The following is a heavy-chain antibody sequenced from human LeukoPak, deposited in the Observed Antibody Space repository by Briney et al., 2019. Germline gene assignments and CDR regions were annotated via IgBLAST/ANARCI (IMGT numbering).Heavy chain of an antibody. J-gene: IGHJ5*02. CDR1: GYTFTDYY. CDR3: ARSGVVVAATVNGDWFDP. D-gene: IGHD2-15*01. Sequence: ASVKVSCKASGYTFTDYYVHWVRQAPGQGLEWMGWINPNSGGTNCAQKFQGRVTMTRDTSVSTAYMELSRLTSDDTAVYYCARSGVVVAATVNGDWFDPWGQGTLVTVSS. V-gene: IGHV1-2*02. CDR2: INPNSGGT.